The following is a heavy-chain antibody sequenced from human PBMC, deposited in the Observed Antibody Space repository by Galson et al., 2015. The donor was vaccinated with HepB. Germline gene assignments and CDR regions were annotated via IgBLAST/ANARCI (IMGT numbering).Heavy chain of an antibody. CDR1: GYTFSRYS. CDR2: ISAYDSST. V-gene: IGHV1-18*01. J-gene: IGHJ5*02. D-gene: IGHD2-15*01. CDR3: ARGALVAVVNANLNNWFDP. Sequence: SVKVSCKASGYTFSRYSIAWVRQAPGQGLEWMGWISAYDSSTNYAQKLQGRVTMTTETSTTTAYMELRSLRSDDTAVYYCARGALVAVVNANLNNWFDPWGQGTLVTVSS.